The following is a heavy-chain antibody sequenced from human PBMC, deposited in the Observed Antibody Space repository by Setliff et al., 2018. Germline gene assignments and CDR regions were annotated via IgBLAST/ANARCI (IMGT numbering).Heavy chain of an antibody. D-gene: IGHD6-19*01. CDR2: INHSGST. V-gene: IGHV4-34*01. Sequence: PSETLSLTCAVYGGSFSTYYWIWIRQPPGKGLEWIGEINHSGSTNYNPSLNSQVTISVDTSKNQFSLNLNSVTAADTAVYYCARVGVTSGWAYWGLGTLVTVSS. CDR3: ARVGVTSGWAY. J-gene: IGHJ4*02. CDR1: GGSFSTYY.